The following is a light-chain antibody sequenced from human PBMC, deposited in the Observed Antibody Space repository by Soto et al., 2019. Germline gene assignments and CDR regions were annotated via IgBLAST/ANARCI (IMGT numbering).Light chain of an antibody. CDR2: GAS. J-gene: IGKJ3*01. CDR1: QAIRTYY. CDR3: QQYSNSPFT. V-gene: IGKV3-20*01. Sequence: EIVLTQSPGTLSLSPGERATLSCRASQAIRTYYLAWYQQKPGQAPRLLIFGASSRATGIPDRFSGSGSGTDFTFTISRLEPEDFAVYYCQQYSNSPFTFGPGTKVDIK.